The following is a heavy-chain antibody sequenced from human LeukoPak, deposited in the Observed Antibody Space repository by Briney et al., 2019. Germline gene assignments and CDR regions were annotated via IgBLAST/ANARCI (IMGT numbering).Heavy chain of an antibody. CDR2: IYQSGNT. Sequence: PSETLSLTCTVSDDSISDYYWGWIRQPPGKGLEWIGSIYQSGNTYYNESLRSRVTISVDTSKNQFSLKLTSVTAADTALYYCARVPGPNWFDPWGQGTLVIVSS. J-gene: IGHJ5*02. V-gene: IGHV4-38-2*02. CDR1: DDSISDYY. CDR3: ARVPGPNWFDP.